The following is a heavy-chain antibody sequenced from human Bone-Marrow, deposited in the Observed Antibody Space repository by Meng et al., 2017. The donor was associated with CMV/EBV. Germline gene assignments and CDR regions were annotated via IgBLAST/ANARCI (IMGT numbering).Heavy chain of an antibody. J-gene: IGHJ4*02. Sequence: GESLKISCAASGFTFSNYGMHWVRQAPGKGLEWVAVIWYDGSNKYYADSVKGRFTISRDNPKNTLYLQMNSLRAEDTAVYYCARGGSRLARDHYYFDYWGQRTLVTVSS. CDR1: GFTFSNYG. CDR3: ARGGSRLARDHYYFDY. CDR2: IWYDGSNK. V-gene: IGHV3-33*01. D-gene: IGHD3-10*01.